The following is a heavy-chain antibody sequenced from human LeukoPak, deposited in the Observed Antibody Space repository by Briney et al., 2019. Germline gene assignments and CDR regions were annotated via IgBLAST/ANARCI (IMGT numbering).Heavy chain of an antibody. J-gene: IGHJ3*02. Sequence: TLSLTCTVSGGSIGGGTYYWSWIRQPAGNGLEWIGRIYTSGSTNYNPSLKSRVTISVDTSKNQFSLKLSSLTAADTAVYYCARDVGYSYGYYAFDIWGQGTMVTVSS. CDR1: GGSIGGGTYY. CDR2: IYTSGST. V-gene: IGHV4-61*02. D-gene: IGHD5-18*01. CDR3: ARDVGYSYGYYAFDI.